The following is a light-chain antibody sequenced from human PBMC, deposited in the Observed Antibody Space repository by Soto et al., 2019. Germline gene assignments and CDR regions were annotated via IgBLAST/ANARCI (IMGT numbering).Light chain of an antibody. V-gene: IGKV1D-13*01. J-gene: IGKJ1*01. CDR3: QQFHNYPT. Sequence: QVTQSPSTLSASVGDRVPITCRASQGISSALAWYQQKPGKAPKLLIYDASSLESGVPSRFTGSGSGTDSTLTISSLQPEDSATDDCQQFHNYPTFGQGTKVEIK. CDR2: DAS. CDR1: QGISSA.